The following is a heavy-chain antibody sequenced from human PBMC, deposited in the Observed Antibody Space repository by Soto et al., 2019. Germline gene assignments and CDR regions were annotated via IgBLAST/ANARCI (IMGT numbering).Heavy chain of an antibody. V-gene: IGHV4-31*03. CDR2: IYYSGST. CDR1: GGSISSGGYY. D-gene: IGHD5-12*01. Sequence: SETLSLTCTVSGGSISSGGYYWSWIRQHPGKGLEWIGYIYYSGSTYYNPSLKSRVTISVDTSKNQFSLKLSSVTAADTAVYYCAREIRDGYKHYFDSWGQGTLVTVSS. CDR3: AREIRDGYKHYFDS. J-gene: IGHJ4*02.